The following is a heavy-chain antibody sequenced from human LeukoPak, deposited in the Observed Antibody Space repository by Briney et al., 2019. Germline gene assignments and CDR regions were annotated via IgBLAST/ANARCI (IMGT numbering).Heavy chain of an antibody. CDR2: ISSSGSTI. CDR1: GFTFSDYY. D-gene: IGHD3-10*01. CDR3: AKDITMVRGANDY. Sequence: PGGSLRLSCAASGFTFSDYYMSWIRQAPGKGLEWVSYISSSGSTIYYADSVKGRFTISRDNAKNSLYLQMNSLRAEDTAVYYCAKDITMVRGANDYWGQGTLVTVSS. J-gene: IGHJ4*02. V-gene: IGHV3-11*01.